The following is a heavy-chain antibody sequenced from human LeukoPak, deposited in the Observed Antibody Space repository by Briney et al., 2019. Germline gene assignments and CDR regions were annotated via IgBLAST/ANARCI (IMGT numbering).Heavy chain of an antibody. CDR1: GGSFSGYY. Sequence: KPSETLSLTCAVYGGSFSGYYWSWIRQPPGKGLEWIGEINHSGSTNYNPSLKSRVTISVDTSKNQFSLKLSSVTAADTAVYYCARDRLILNAFDIWGQGTMVTVSS. CDR3: ARDRLILNAFDI. V-gene: IGHV4-34*01. CDR2: INHSGST. J-gene: IGHJ3*02. D-gene: IGHD3-16*01.